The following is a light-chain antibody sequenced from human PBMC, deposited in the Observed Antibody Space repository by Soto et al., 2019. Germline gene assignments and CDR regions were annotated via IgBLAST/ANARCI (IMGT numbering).Light chain of an antibody. CDR2: DDN. V-gene: IGLV1-51*01. CDR1: SSNIGGNS. J-gene: IGLJ1*01. CDR3: GSWDSSLSAYV. Sequence: QSVLTQPPSVSAAPGQKVTISCSGRSSNIGGNSVSWYQQLPGTAPKLLIYDDNKRPSGIPDRFSGSQSGTSATLGITGFQTGDEADYYCGSWDSSLSAYVFGTGTKVPVL.